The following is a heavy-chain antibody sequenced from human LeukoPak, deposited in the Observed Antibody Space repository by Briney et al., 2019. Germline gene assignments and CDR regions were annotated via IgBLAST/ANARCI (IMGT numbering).Heavy chain of an antibody. CDR3: ARDGSSSWYAY. CDR2: ISPYNGNT. CDR1: GYAFTSYG. V-gene: IGHV1-18*01. D-gene: IGHD6-13*01. Sequence: ASVKVSCKASGYAFTSYGISWVRQAPGQGLEWMGWISPYNGNTNYAQKLQGRVNMTADTSTSTAYMDLRSLSSDDTAVYYCARDGSSSWYAYWGQGTLVTVSS. J-gene: IGHJ4*02.